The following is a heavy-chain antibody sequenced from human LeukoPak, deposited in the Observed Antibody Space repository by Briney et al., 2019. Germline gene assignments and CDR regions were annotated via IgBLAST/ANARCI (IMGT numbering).Heavy chain of an antibody. CDR3: ARLQYSSPAFDY. V-gene: IGHV4-59*08. J-gene: IGHJ4*02. Sequence: SETLSLTCTVSGGSISSYYWSWIRQPPGKGLEWIGYIYYSGSTNYYPSLKSRVTISVDTSKNQFSLKLSSVTAADTAVYYCARLQYSSPAFDYWGQGTLVTVSS. CDR1: GGSISSYY. CDR2: IYYSGST. D-gene: IGHD6-6*01.